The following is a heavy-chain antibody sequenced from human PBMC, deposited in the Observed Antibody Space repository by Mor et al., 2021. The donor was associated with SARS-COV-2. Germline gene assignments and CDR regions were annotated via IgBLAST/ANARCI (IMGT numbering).Heavy chain of an antibody. CDR3: AKDCKLWFLTSYMDV. V-gene: IGHV3-23*01. Sequence: ISGSGGSTYNADSVKGRFTITRDNSKNTLNLQMNSLRAEDTAVYYCAKDCKLWFLTSYMDVWGKGTTVTVSS. J-gene: IGHJ6*03. CDR2: ISGSGGST. D-gene: IGHD5-18*01.